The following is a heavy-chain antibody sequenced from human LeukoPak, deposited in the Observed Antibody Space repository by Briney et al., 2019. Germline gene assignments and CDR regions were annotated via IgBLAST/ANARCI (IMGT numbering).Heavy chain of an antibody. D-gene: IGHD5-18*01. CDR1: RGAITGDRHY. Sequence: SETLSLTCTVSRGAITGDRHYWSWVRQPPGKGLEWIGHIYNSGSTNYNPSLKSRVTISVDTSKNQFSLKLSSVTAADTAVYYCARVSVDTAMAPGWFDPWGQGTLVTVSS. CDR2: IYNSGST. V-gene: IGHV4-61*01. CDR3: ARVSVDTAMAPGWFDP. J-gene: IGHJ5*02.